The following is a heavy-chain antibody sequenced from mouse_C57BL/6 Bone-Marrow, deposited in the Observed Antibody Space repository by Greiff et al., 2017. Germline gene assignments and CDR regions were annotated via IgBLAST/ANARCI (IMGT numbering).Heavy chain of an antibody. CDR3: ARPYYSNYRYFDV. V-gene: IGHV1-55*01. CDR1: GYTFTSYW. D-gene: IGHD2-5*01. Sequence: QVHVKQPGAELVKPGASVKMSCKASGYTFTSYWITWVTQRPGQGLEWIGDLYPGSGSTNYNEKFKSKATLTVDTSSSTAYMQLSSLTSEDSAVYYCARPYYSNYRYFDVWGTGTTGTVSS. J-gene: IGHJ1*03. CDR2: LYPGSGST.